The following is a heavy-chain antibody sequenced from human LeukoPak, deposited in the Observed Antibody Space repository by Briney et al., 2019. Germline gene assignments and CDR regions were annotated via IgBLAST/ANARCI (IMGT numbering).Heavy chain of an antibody. J-gene: IGHJ4*02. V-gene: IGHV3-53*01. D-gene: IGHD2-8*02. Sequence: GGSLRLSCAASGFTVSTNYMSWVRQAPEKGLEWVSIIYSGDRTYYADSVKGRFTISIDNSKNTLSLQMNRLRAEDTAMYYCARDTGGTFDFWGQGTLVTVSS. CDR1: GFTVSTNY. CDR3: ARDTGGTFDF. CDR2: IYSGDRT.